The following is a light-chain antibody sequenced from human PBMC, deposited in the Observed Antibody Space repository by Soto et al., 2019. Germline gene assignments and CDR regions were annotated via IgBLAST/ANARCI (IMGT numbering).Light chain of an antibody. Sequence: QSVLTQPPSVSGAPGQRVTLSCTGSSSHIGAGYDVHWYQQLPGTAPKLLIYGNSNRPSGVPDRFSGSKSGTSASLAITGLQAEDEADYYCQSYDSSLSGCVVFGGGTKLTVL. CDR1: SSHIGAGYD. CDR3: QSYDSSLSGCVV. V-gene: IGLV1-40*01. J-gene: IGLJ2*01. CDR2: GNS.